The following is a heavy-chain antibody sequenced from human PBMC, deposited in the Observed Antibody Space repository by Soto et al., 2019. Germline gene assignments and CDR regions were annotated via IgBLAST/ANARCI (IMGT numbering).Heavy chain of an antibody. V-gene: IGHV1-18*01. D-gene: IGHD6-19*01. J-gene: IGHJ6*03. CDR2: ISAYNGNT. CDR3: ARNRRIAVAGAVCYYYYMDV. Sequence: ASVKVSCKASGYTFTSYGISWVRQAPGQGLEWMGWISAYNGNTNYAQKLQGRVTMTTDTSTSTAYMELRSLRSDDTAVYYCARNRRIAVAGAVCYYYYMDVWGKGTTVTVSS. CDR1: GYTFTSYG.